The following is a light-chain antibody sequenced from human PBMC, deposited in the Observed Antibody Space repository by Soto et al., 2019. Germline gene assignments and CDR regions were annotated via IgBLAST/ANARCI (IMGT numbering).Light chain of an antibody. CDR3: LQHNSDPFT. CDR1: QGIRND. Sequence: DIPMTQSPSSLSASVGDRVTITCRASQGIRNDLTWYQQKVGKAPKRLISAASSLQSGVPSRFSGRGSGTEFTLTISSLQPEDLATYYCLQHNSDPFTFGGGTKVEIE. J-gene: IGKJ4*01. V-gene: IGKV1-17*01. CDR2: AAS.